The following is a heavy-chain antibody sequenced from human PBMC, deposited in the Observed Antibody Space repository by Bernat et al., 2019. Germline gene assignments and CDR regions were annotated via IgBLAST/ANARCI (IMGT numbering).Heavy chain of an antibody. CDR3: ARELAARTGFDY. CDR2: IYYSGST. CDR1: GGSISSGGYY. Sequence: QVQLQESGPGLVKPSQTLSLTCTVSGGSISSGGYYWSWIRQHPGKGLEWIGYIYYSGSTYYNPSLKSRVTISVDTSKNQFSLKLSYVNAANTAVYYCARELAARTGFDYWGQGTLVTVSS. D-gene: IGHD6-6*01. V-gene: IGHV4-31*03. J-gene: IGHJ4*02.